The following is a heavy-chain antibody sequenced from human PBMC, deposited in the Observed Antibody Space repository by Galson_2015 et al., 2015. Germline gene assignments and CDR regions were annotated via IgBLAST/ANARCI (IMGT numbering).Heavy chain of an antibody. CDR2: IKQDGSEK. Sequence: SLRLSCAASGFTFSSYWMSWVRQAPGKGLEWVANIKQDGSEKYYVDSVKGRFTISRDNTKNSLYLQMNSLRAEDTAVYYCARDKVGDDGPTDSDSSGLWPSDAFDIWGQGTMVTVSS. V-gene: IGHV3-7*01. CDR3: ARDKVGDDGPTDSDSSGLWPSDAFDI. D-gene: IGHD6-19*01. CDR1: GFTFSSYW. J-gene: IGHJ3*02.